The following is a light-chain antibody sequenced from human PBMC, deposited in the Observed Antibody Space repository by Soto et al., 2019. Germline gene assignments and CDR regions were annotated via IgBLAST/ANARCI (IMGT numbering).Light chain of an antibody. J-gene: IGKJ1*01. V-gene: IGKV3-15*01. CDR2: GAS. CDR3: QQYKDWRT. CDR1: QTIDNK. Sequence: IVMTQSPATLSGSPGERATLSCRASQTIDNKLAWYQQRPGQAPRLLIYGASIRATGIPARFSGSGSGTEFTLTISGLQSEDFGVYYCQQYKDWRTFGQGTNVDIK.